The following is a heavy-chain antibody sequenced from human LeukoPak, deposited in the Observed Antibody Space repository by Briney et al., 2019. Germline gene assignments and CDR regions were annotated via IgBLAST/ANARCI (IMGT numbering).Heavy chain of an antibody. J-gene: IGHJ4*02. V-gene: IGHV3-66*01. CDR1: GLTVSSNY. D-gene: IGHD3-16*01. CDR2: IYSGGGT. CDR3: ARSRGTFLPHDY. Sequence: GGSLRLSCVVSGLTVSSNYMSWVRQAPGKGLEWVSVIYSGGGTYYADSVKGRFTISRDNSKNTAYLQMNSLRVEDTAVYYCARSRGTFLPHDYWGQGTLVTVSS.